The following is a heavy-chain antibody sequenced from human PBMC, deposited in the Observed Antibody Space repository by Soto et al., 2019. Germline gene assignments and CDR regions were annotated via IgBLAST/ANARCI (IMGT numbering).Heavy chain of an antibody. CDR1: GFTFSSYS. V-gene: IGHV3-21*02. Sequence: EVQLVESGGGLVKPGGSLRLSCAASGFTFSSYSMNWVRQAPGKGLEWVSSISSSSSYIYYADSVKGRFTISRDNAKNSLYLQMNSLRAEDTAVYYCASIGVDSSGYLYYYYGMDVWGQGTTVTVS. J-gene: IGHJ6*02. CDR3: ASIGVDSSGYLYYYYGMDV. D-gene: IGHD3-22*01. CDR2: ISSSSSYI.